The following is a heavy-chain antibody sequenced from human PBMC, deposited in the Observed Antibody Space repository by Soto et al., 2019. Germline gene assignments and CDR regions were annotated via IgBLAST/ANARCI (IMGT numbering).Heavy chain of an antibody. V-gene: IGHV3-23*01. D-gene: IGHD3-10*01. CDR2: VSGSGGRGEI. CDR1: GFPFSTFD. J-gene: IGHJ4*02. CDR3: AKGLEDPDMTIEAYFDT. Sequence: PGGSLRLSCAASGFPFSTFDMIWVRQAPGKGLEWVSSVSGSGGRGEIYYADSVKGRFTISRDNDRDTLFLQMNRVRAEDTATYYCAKGLEDPDMTIEAYFDTWGQGTLVTVSS.